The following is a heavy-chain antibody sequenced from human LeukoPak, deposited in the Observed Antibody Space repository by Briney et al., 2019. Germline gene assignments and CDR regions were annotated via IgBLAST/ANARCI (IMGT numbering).Heavy chain of an antibody. J-gene: IGHJ4*02. Sequence: GASVKVSCKASGYTFTSYYMHWVRQAPGQGLEWMGIINPSGGSTSYAQKFQGRVTMTRDTSTSTVYMELSSLRSEDTAVYYCARDRGFDWLLYLPDYWGQGTLVTVSS. V-gene: IGHV1-46*01. CDR2: INPSGGST. CDR3: ARDRGFDWLLYLPDY. D-gene: IGHD3-9*01. CDR1: GYTFTSYY.